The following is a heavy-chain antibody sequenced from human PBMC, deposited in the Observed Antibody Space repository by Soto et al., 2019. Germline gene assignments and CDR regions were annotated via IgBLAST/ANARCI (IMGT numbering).Heavy chain of an antibody. D-gene: IGHD6-19*01. V-gene: IGHV3-66*01. J-gene: IGHJ3*02. CDR3: ARGKGIAVADAFDI. Sequence: GGSLRLSCAASGFTVSSNYMSWVRQAPGKGLEWVSVIYSGGSTYYADSVKGRFTISRDNSKNTLYLQMNSLRAEDTAVYYCARGKGIAVADAFDIWGQGTMVTVSS. CDR2: IYSGGST. CDR1: GFTVSSNY.